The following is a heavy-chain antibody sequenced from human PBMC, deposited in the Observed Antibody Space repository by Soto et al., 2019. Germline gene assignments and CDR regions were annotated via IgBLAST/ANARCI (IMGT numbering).Heavy chain of an antibody. D-gene: IGHD1-26*01. Sequence: QVQLAQSGAEVKKPGASVKFSCKASGYTLTDYYIHWVRQAPGRGLEWMGWINPKTGDTYSAQNFQGRVTTTRDTSIDTGHMELSRLQSDDTAVYYCARSSGSYSYYGMDVWGQGTTLTVSS. CDR1: GYTLTDYY. CDR2: INPKTGDT. V-gene: IGHV1-2*02. CDR3: ARSSGSYSYYGMDV. J-gene: IGHJ6*02.